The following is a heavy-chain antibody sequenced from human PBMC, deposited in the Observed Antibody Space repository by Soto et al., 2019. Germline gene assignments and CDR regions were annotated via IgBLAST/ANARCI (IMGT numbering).Heavy chain of an antibody. CDR2: IIPIFGTA. V-gene: IGHV1-69*13. D-gene: IGHD2-2*01. Sequence: SVKVSCKAAGGTFSSYAISWVRQAPGQGLEWMGGIIPIFGTANYAQKFQGRVTITADESTSTAYMELSSLRSEDTAVCYCARDGCSSTSCYYYYYYGMDVWGQGTTVTVS. CDR1: GGTFSSYA. J-gene: IGHJ6*02. CDR3: ARDGCSSTSCYYYYYYGMDV.